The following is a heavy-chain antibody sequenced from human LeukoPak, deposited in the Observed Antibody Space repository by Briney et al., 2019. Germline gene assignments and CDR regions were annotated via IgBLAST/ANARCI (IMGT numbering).Heavy chain of an antibody. CDR1: GFTVSSNS. J-gene: IGHJ4*02. CDR3: ARLPLLVATTQYYFDY. CDR2: ISSSSSYI. D-gene: IGHD5-12*01. V-gene: IGHV3-21*01. Sequence: GGSLRLSCTVSGFTVSSNSMSWVRQAPGKGLEWVSSISSSSSYIYYADSVKGRFTISRDNAKNSLYLQMNSLRAEDTAVYYCARLPLLVATTQYYFDYWGQGTLVTVSS.